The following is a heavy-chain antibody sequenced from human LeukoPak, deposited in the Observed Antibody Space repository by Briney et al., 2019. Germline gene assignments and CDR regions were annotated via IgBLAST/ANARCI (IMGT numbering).Heavy chain of an antibody. CDR2: ISSSSSYI. Sequence: GGSLRLSCAASGFTFSSYSMNWVRQAPGKGLEWVSSISSSSSYIYYADSVKGRFTISRDNSKNTLYLQMNSLRAEDTAVYYCAREAIGNYFDYWGQGTLVTVSS. CDR1: GFTFSSYS. CDR3: AREAIGNYFDY. J-gene: IGHJ4*02. V-gene: IGHV3-21*01.